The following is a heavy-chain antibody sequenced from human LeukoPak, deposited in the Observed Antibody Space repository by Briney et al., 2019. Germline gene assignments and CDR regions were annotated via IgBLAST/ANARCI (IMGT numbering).Heavy chain of an antibody. Sequence: SVKVSCKASGGTFSNSAISWVRQAPGQGLEWMGRIIPIFGTANYAQKFQGRVTITTDESTSTAYMELSSLRSEDTAVYYCARDPIMITFGGVIDLYYFDYWGQGTLVTVSS. V-gene: IGHV1-69*05. CDR3: ARDPIMITFGGVIDLYYFDY. CDR2: IIPIFGTA. D-gene: IGHD3-16*02. J-gene: IGHJ4*02. CDR1: GGTFSNSA.